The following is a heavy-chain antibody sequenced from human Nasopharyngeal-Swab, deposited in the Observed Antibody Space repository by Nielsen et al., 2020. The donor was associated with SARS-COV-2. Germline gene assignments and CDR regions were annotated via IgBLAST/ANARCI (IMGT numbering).Heavy chain of an antibody. Sequence: ASLQISCKAAGYTFTGYYMNWLLQAPGQGLEWLGWINPNSGGTNYAQKFQGRVTITRDTSISTAYMELSRLRSDDTAVYYCARAGLVVVPAAMGYWGQGTLVTVSS. CDR2: INPNSGGT. J-gene: IGHJ4*02. D-gene: IGHD2-2*01. CDR3: ARAGLVVVPAAMGY. V-gene: IGHV1-2*02. CDR1: GYTFTGYY.